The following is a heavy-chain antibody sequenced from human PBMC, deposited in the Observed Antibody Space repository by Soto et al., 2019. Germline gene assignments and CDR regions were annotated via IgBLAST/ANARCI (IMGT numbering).Heavy chain of an antibody. CDR3: ARVDSAQNYYGSSGYYYYYYGMDV. V-gene: IGHV1-69*13. Sequence: SVKVSCKASGGTFSSYAISWVRQAPGQGLEWMGGIIPIFGTANYAQKFQGRVTITADESTSTAYMELSSLRSEDTAVYYCARVDSAQNYYGSSGYYYYYYGMDVWGQGTTVTVSS. CDR1: GGTFSSYA. J-gene: IGHJ6*02. CDR2: IIPIFGTA. D-gene: IGHD3-22*01.